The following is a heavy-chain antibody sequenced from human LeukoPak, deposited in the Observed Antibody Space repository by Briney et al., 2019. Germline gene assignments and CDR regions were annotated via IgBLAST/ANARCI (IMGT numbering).Heavy chain of an antibody. CDR3: ARQGVRGVIITQPFDY. D-gene: IGHD3-10*01. CDR2: IYPGDSDT. Sequence: GESLKISFKGSGYRFTSYWIGWVRQMPGKGLEWMGIIYPGDSDTRYSPSFQGQVTISADKSISTAYMQWSSLKASDTAMYYCARQGVRGVIITQPFDYWGQGTLVTVSS. V-gene: IGHV5-51*01. CDR1: GYRFTSYW. J-gene: IGHJ4*02.